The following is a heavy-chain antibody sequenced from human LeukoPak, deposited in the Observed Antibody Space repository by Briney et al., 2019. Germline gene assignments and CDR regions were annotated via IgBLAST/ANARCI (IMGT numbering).Heavy chain of an antibody. CDR2: IYYSGST. D-gene: IGHD3-22*01. CDR3: ARAEIGYYYDSSGYYFHY. Sequence: SQTLSLTCTVSGGSISSGGYYWSWIRQHPGKGLEWIVYIYYSGSTYYNPSLKSRVTISVDTSKNQFSLKLSSVTAADTAVYYCARAEIGYYYDSSGYYFHYWGQGTLVTVSS. J-gene: IGHJ4*02. V-gene: IGHV4-31*03. CDR1: GGSISSGGYY.